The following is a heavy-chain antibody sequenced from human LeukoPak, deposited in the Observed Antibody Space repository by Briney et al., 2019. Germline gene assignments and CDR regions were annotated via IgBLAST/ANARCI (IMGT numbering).Heavy chain of an antibody. D-gene: IGHD6-13*01. CDR3: ARAYRSSWYANWFDP. J-gene: IGHJ5*02. V-gene: IGHV4-39*01. CDR1: GGSISSSSYY. CDR2: IYYSGST. Sequence: SETLSLTCTVSGGSISSSSYYWGWIRQPPGKGLEWIGSIYYSGSTYYNPSLKSRVTISVDTSKNQFSLKLSSVTAADTAVYYCARAYRSSWYANWFDPWGQGTLVTVSS.